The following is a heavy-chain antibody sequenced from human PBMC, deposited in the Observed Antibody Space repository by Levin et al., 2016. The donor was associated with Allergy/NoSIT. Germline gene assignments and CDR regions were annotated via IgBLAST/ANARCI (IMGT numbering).Heavy chain of an antibody. CDR1: GGSFSGYY. Sequence: SETLSLTCAVYGGSFSGYYWSWIRQPPGKGLEWIGEINHSGSTNYNPSLKSRVTISVDTSKNQFSLKLSSVTAADTAVYYCARGSLGGSYYGGRSYNWFDPWGQGTLVTVSS. V-gene: IGHV4-34*01. CDR3: ARGSLGGSYYGGRSYNWFDP. J-gene: IGHJ5*02. CDR2: INHSGST. D-gene: IGHD1-26*01.